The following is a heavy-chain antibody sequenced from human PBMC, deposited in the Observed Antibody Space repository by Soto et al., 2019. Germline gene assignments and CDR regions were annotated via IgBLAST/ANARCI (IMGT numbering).Heavy chain of an antibody. Sequence: GGSLRLSCAASGFTFSSYAMSWVRQAPGKGLEWVSTISGSGDSTYYADSVKGRFTISRDNSKNTLYLQMNSLRAEDTAVYYCAMNYYGSGSYYKLASLDYWGQGTPVTVSS. D-gene: IGHD3-10*01. J-gene: IGHJ4*02. V-gene: IGHV3-23*01. CDR2: ISGSGDST. CDR1: GFTFSSYA. CDR3: AMNYYGSGSYYKLASLDY.